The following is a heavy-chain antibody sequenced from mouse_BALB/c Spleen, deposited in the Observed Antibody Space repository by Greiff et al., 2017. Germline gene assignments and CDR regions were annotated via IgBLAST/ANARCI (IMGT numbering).Heavy chain of an antibody. CDR2: ISDGGSYT. D-gene: IGHD2-4*01. Sequence: EVKLVESGGGLVKPGGSLKLSCAASGFTFSDYYMYWVRQTPEKRLEWVATISDGGSYTYYPDSVKGRFTISRDNAKNNLYLQMSSLKSEDTAMYYCARDWITGFAYWGQGTLVTVSA. J-gene: IGHJ3*01. CDR1: GFTFSDYY. V-gene: IGHV5-4*02. CDR3: ARDWITGFAY.